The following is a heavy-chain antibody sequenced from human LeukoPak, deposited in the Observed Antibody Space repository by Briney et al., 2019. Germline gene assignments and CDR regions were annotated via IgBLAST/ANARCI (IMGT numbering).Heavy chain of an antibody. Sequence: PSETLSLTCTVSGGSISSGGYYWRWIRQHPGKGLEWIGYIYYSGRTYYNPSLKSRVTISVDTSKNQSSLKLSSVTAADTAVYYCARERGVVHSFDYWGQGTLVTVSS. CDR2: IYYSGRT. CDR3: ARERGVVHSFDY. CDR1: GGSISSGGYY. D-gene: IGHD2-2*01. V-gene: IGHV4-31*03. J-gene: IGHJ4*02.